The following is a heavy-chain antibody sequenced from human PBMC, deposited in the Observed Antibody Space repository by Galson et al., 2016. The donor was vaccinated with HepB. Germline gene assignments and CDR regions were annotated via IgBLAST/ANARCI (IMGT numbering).Heavy chain of an antibody. D-gene: IGHD5-12*01. J-gene: IGHJ3*02. Sequence: SETLSLTCTVSGGSISSSDYYWGWIRQPPGKGLEWIGSIYYSGSTYYNPSLKSRVTISVDTSKYQFSLRLSSVTAADTALYYCARQVGWDSGYDFGDAFDIWGQGTMVTVSS. CDR2: IYYSGST. CDR3: ARQVGWDSGYDFGDAFDI. V-gene: IGHV4-39*01. CDR1: GGSISSSDYY.